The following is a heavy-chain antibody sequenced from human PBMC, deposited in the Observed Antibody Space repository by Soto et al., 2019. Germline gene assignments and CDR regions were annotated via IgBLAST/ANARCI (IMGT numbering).Heavy chain of an antibody. J-gene: IGHJ6*02. Sequence: PSETLSLTCTVSGGSISSYYWSWIRQPPGKGLEWIGYIYYSGSTNYNPSLKSRVTISVDTSKNQFSLKLSSVTAADTAVYYCARDRAPGIAAARYYYGMDVWGQGTTVTVSS. D-gene: IGHD6-13*01. CDR1: GGSISSYY. CDR2: IYYSGST. CDR3: ARDRAPGIAAARYYYGMDV. V-gene: IGHV4-59*01.